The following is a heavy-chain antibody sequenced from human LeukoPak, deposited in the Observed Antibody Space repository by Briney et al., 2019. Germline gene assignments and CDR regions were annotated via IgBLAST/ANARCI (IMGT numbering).Heavy chain of an antibody. V-gene: IGHV3-30*18. CDR1: GFTFSSYG. D-gene: IGHD5-12*01. J-gene: IGHJ4*02. CDR3: AKDGDIALDY. CDR2: ISYDGSNK. Sequence: PGGSRRLSCAASGFTFSSYGMHWVRQAPGKGLEWVAVISYDGSNKYYADSVKGRFTISRDNSKNTLYLQMNSLRAEDTAVYYCAKDGDIALDYWGQGTLVTVSS.